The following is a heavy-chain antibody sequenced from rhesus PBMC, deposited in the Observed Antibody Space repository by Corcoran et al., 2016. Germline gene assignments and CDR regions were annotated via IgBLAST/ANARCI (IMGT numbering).Heavy chain of an antibody. V-gene: IGHV4-160*01. CDR2: IYGSGGST. CDR1: GGSISSNY. D-gene: IGHD6-31*01. CDR3: ASPSRGKGKSSGWYSWTEYFEF. Sequence: QVQLQESGPGLVKPSEPLSLTCAVSGGSISSNYWSWIRQPPGKGLEWIGRIYGSGGSTDYNPSLKSRVTISTDTSKNQFSLKLSSVTAADTAVYYCASPSRGKGKSSGWYSWTEYFEFWGQGALVTVSS. J-gene: IGHJ1*01.